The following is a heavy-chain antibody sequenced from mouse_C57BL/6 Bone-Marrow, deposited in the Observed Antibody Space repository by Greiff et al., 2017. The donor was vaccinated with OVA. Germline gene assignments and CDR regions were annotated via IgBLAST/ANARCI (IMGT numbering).Heavy chain of an antibody. CDR3: ARSVGYFDV. Sequence: QVQLQQSGAELARPGALVKLSCKASGYTFTSYGISWVKQRTGQGLEWNGEIYPRSGNTYYNEKFKGKATLTADKSSSTAYMELRSLTSEDSAVYFCARSVGYFDVWGTGTTVTVSS. D-gene: IGHD1-3*01. V-gene: IGHV1-81*01. CDR1: GYTFTSYG. CDR2: IYPRSGNT. J-gene: IGHJ1*03.